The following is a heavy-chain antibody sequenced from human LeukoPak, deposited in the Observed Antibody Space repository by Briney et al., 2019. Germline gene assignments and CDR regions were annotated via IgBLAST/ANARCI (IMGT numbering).Heavy chain of an antibody. Sequence: GSSVKVSCKASGGTFSSYAISGVRQAPGQGLEWMGRGIPIFGTANYAQKFQGRVTITTDESTSTAYMELSSLRSEDTAVYYCARGPLVVTAIPFLDYWGQGTLVTVSS. CDR3: ARGPLVVTAIPFLDY. J-gene: IGHJ4*02. V-gene: IGHV1-69*05. D-gene: IGHD2-21*02. CDR2: GIPIFGTA. CDR1: GGTFSSYA.